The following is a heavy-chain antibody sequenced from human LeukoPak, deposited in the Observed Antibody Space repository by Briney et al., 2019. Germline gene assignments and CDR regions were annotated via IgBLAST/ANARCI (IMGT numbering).Heavy chain of an antibody. Sequence: PGGSLRLSCAASGFTFSSYWMHWVRQAPGKGLVWVSRISSDGSSTSYADSVKGRFTISRDNAKNTLYLQMNSLRAEDTAVYYCARSIAVAGTTIDYWGQGTLVTVS. CDR1: GFTFSSYW. CDR3: ARSIAVAGTTIDY. D-gene: IGHD6-19*01. CDR2: ISSDGSST. J-gene: IGHJ4*02. V-gene: IGHV3-74*01.